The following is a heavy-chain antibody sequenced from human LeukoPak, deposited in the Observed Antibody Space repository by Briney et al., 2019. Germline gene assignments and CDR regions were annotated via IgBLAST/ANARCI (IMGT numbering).Heavy chain of an antibody. Sequence: ASVKVSCKASGYTFTSYGISWVRQAPGQGLEWMGWINPNSGGTNYAQKLQGRVTMTTDTSTSTAYMDLRSLRSDDTAVYYCARIAGTGYSSSWYSGHDYWGQGTLVTVSS. D-gene: IGHD6-13*01. CDR3: ARIAGTGYSSSWYSGHDY. V-gene: IGHV1-18*01. CDR2: INPNSGGT. J-gene: IGHJ4*02. CDR1: GYTFTSYG.